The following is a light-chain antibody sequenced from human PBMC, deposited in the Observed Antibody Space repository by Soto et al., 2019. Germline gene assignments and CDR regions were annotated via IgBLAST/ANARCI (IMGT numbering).Light chain of an antibody. CDR3: QLRSEKPLT. CDR2: DVS. V-gene: IGKV3-11*02. Sequence: ERVLISAAATLSLIQREGATLSCRPSQSVSSYLAWYEQKPGNAPRLLIYDVSNSPAGIPARLRGSGCWRNFPLPISILESEDFTVYYCQLRSEKPLTFGPRVQGGYQ. J-gene: IGKJ3*01. CDR1: QSVSSY.